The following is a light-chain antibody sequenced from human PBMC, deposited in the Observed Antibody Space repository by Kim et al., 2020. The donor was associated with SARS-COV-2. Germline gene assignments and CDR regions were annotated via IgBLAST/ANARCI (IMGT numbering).Light chain of an antibody. CDR1: YY. CDR3: LLYYGGAQPWV. J-gene: IGLJ3*02. CDR2: RTN. Sequence: YYPTWSQQNPGQAPRALIYRTNNNPSCPPARFSGPPLGGKAALPLSGVQPEDEAEYYSLLYYGGAQPWVFGGGPKLTVL. V-gene: IGLV7-43*01.